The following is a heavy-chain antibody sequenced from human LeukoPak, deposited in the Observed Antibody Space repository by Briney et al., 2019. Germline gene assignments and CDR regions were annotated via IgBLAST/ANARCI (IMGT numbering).Heavy chain of an antibody. CDR1: GYTFTGHY. CDR3: ARDRTQGVWYFDL. Sequence: ASVKVSCKASGYTFTGHYMHWVRQAPGQGLEWMGWINSNNGGTSYAQKFQGRVTMTRDTSINTAYMELSRLISDDTAVYYCARDRTQGVWYFDLRGRGTLITVSS. V-gene: IGHV1-2*02. J-gene: IGHJ2*01. CDR2: INSNNGGT. D-gene: IGHD2-8*01.